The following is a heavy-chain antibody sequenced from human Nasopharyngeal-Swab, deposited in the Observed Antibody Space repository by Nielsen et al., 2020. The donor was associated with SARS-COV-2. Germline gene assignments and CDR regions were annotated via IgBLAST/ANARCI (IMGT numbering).Heavy chain of an antibody. V-gene: IGHV4-28*03. D-gene: IGHD3-10*01. J-gene: IGHJ6*03. CDR2: IYYSGST. CDR3: ARERGRGGIWNYYYYYMDV. Sequence: WIRQPPGKGLEWIGYIYYSGSTYYNPSLKSRVTISVDTSKNQFSLKLSSLTAADTAVYYCARERGRGGIWNYYYYYMDVWGKGTTVTVSS.